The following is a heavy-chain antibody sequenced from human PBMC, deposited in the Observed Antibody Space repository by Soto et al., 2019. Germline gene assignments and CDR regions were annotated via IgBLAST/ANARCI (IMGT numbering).Heavy chain of an antibody. D-gene: IGHD2-2*01. J-gene: IGHJ5*02. CDR1: GFTFSSYA. CDR3: AKAPMGGNCNSHICSVWFDP. V-gene: IGHV3-23*01. Sequence: QLLESGGGLVQPGGSVRLSCVASGFTFSSYAMTWVRQAPGKGLEWVSTIDGAGGGTYYAPSVMDRFTISKDTSQNQVFLEIDGPRGQNPGIYFCAKAPMGGNCNSHICSVWFDPWGQGTLVTVSS. CDR2: IDGAGGGT.